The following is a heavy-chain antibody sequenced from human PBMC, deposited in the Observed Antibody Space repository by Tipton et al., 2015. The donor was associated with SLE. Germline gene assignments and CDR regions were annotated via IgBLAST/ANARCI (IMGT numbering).Heavy chain of an antibody. D-gene: IGHD6-13*01. CDR1: GGSFSGYY. Sequence: TLSLTCAVYGGSFSGYYWSWIRQPPGKGLEWIGEINHSGSTNYNPSLKSRVTISFDTSKNQFSLKLSSVTAADTAVYYCARLVAIGDSTSWYDYFDYWGQGSLVTVSS. CDR3: ARLVAIGDSTSWYDYFDY. V-gene: IGHV4-34*01. J-gene: IGHJ4*02. CDR2: INHSGST.